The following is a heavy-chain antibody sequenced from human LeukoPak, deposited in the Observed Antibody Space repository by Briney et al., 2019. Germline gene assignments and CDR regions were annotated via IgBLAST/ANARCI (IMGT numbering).Heavy chain of an antibody. Sequence: SETLSLTCTVSGGSISSYYWSWLRQPPGKGLEWIGYIYYSGSTNYNPSLKSRVTISVDTSKNQFSLKLSSVTAADTAVYYCARAQLYSSPVWFDPWGQGTLVTVSS. V-gene: IGHV4-59*01. CDR3: ARAQLYSSPVWFDP. D-gene: IGHD6-13*01. J-gene: IGHJ5*02. CDR2: IYYSGST. CDR1: GGSISSYY.